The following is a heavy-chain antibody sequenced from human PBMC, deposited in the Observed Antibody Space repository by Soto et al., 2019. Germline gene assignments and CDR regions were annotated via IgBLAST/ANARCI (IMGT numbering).Heavy chain of an antibody. CDR3: ARDSRYCSGGSCYFEAFDY. CDR1: GFTFSSYW. J-gene: IGHJ4*02. V-gene: IGHV3-7*05. CDR2: IKQDGSEK. D-gene: IGHD2-15*01. Sequence: EVQLVESGGGLVQPGGSLRLSCAASGFTFSSYWMSWVRQAPGKGLEWVANIKQDGSEKYYVDSVKGRFTISRDNAKNSLYLQMNSLRAEDTAVYYCARDSRYCSGGSCYFEAFDYWGQGTLVTVSS.